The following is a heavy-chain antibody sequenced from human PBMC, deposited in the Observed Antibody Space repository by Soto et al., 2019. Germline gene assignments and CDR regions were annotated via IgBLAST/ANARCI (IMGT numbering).Heavy chain of an antibody. CDR2: IYYSGST. CDR1: GGSISSGGYY. J-gene: IGHJ4*02. D-gene: IGHD6-13*01. V-gene: IGHV4-31*03. CDR3: ARDRAGALYFDY. Sequence: QVQLQESGPGLVKPSQTLSLTCTVSGGSISSGGYYWSWIRQHPVKGLEWIGYIYYSGSTYYNPSLKSRVTISVDTSKNQFSLKLSSVTAADTAVYYCARDRAGALYFDYWGQGTPVTVSS.